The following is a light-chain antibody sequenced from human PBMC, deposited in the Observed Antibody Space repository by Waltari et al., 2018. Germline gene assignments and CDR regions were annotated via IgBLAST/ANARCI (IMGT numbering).Light chain of an antibody. CDR2: DVS. CDR3: FSYTSSTTYV. Sequence: QSALTPPASVSGSPGPSITIPSTGTRSDVGRYNYVPWYQQHPGKAPKLMIYDVSNRPSGVSNRFSGSKSGNTASLTISGLQAEDEADYYCFSYTSSTTYVFGTGTKVTVL. V-gene: IGLV2-14*03. CDR1: RSDVGRYNY. J-gene: IGLJ1*01.